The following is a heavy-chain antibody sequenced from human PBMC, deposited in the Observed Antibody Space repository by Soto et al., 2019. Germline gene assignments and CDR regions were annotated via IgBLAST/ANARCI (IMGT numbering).Heavy chain of an antibody. CDR3: RVTGVSEVDY. Sequence: QVQLVQSGAEVKKPGASVKVSCRTSGYTFSGFYIHWVRQAPGQGLESMGWIYPDSGGTVYAQKFQGRVTMTRDTSISTAYMELSRLRSDDTAVYYCRVTGVSEVDYWGQGTLVTVSS. CDR1: GYTFSGFY. J-gene: IGHJ4*02. V-gene: IGHV1-2*02. D-gene: IGHD2-8*01. CDR2: IYPDSGGT.